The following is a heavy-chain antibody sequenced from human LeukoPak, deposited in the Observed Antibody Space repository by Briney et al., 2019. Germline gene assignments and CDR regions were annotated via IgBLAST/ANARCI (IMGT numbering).Heavy chain of an antibody. V-gene: IGHV3-11*01. Sequence: PGGSLRLSCAASGFTFSDYYMSWIRQAPGKGLEWXSYISSSGSTIYYADSVKGRFTISRDNAKNSLYLQMNSLRAEDTAVYYCARTSMILVVPYFDYWGQGTLVTVSS. J-gene: IGHJ4*02. D-gene: IGHD3-22*01. CDR2: ISSSGSTI. CDR3: ARTSMILVVPYFDY. CDR1: GFTFSDYY.